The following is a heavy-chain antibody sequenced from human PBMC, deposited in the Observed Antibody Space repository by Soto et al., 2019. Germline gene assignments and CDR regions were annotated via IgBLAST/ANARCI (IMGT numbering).Heavy chain of an antibody. CDR2: TYYRSKWYS. V-gene: IGHV6-1*01. J-gene: IGHJ6*04. CDR3: ARGTWKDEGNYYGMDV. Sequence: SQTLSLTCAISGDSVSRNSGAWNWIRQSPSGGLQWLGRTYYRSKWYSEYAPSVKSRITINPDTANNQFALQLKPLTPDDSGVYYRARGTWKDEGNYYGMDVWGEAIKVTASS. CDR1: GDSVSRNSGA. D-gene: IGHD1-1*01.